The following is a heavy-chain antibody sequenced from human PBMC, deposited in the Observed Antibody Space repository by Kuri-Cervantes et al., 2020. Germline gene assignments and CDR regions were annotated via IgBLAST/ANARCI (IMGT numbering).Heavy chain of an antibody. CDR1: GGSISSYY. CDR3: ARISGRYDY. J-gene: IGHJ4*02. CDR2: INPSGSA. V-gene: IGHV4-34*01. Sequence: SETLSLTCTVSGGSISSYYWTWIRQPPGKGLEWIGEINPSGSAYYNSSLKSRVAISVDTSKNQFCLNLSSVTAAATAVYYCARISGRYDYWGQGTLVTVSS. D-gene: IGHD5-12*01.